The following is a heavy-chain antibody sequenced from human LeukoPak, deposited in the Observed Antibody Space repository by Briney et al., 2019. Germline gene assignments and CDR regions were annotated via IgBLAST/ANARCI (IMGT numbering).Heavy chain of an antibody. CDR1: GGSISSYY. CDR2: IYYSGST. V-gene: IGHV4-59*01. Sequence: PSETLSLTCRVSGGSISSYYWNWIRRPPGKGLEWIGYIYYSGSTKYNPSLKSRVTISVDTSKNQFSLKLSSVTAADTAVYYCASTFQGNFDYWGQGTLVTVSS. J-gene: IGHJ4*02. CDR3: ASTFQGNFDY. D-gene: IGHD2/OR15-2a*01.